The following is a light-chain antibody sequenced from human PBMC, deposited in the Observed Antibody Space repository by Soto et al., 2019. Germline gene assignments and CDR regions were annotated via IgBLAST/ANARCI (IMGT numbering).Light chain of an antibody. Sequence: DIQMTQSPSTLSASVGDRVTITCRASQSISSWLAWYQQKPGKAPKLLIYDASSLESGVPSRFSGSGSGTEFTLTSSSLQPDDFAVYYCQQYGSSPLTFCGGIKVEIK. CDR2: DAS. CDR1: QSISSW. J-gene: IGKJ4*01. V-gene: IGKV1-5*01. CDR3: QQYGSSPLT.